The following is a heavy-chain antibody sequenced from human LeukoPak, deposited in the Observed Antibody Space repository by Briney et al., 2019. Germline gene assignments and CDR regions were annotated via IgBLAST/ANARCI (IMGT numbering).Heavy chain of an antibody. Sequence: GASVKVSRKASGYTFTSYDINWVRQATGQGLEWMGWMNPNSGNTGYAQKFQGRVTMTRNTSISTAYMELSSLRSEDTAVYYCARKLPPIYYYGMDVWGQGTTVTVSS. D-gene: IGHD2-15*01. CDR2: MNPNSGNT. J-gene: IGHJ6*02. CDR1: GYTFTSYD. V-gene: IGHV1-8*01. CDR3: ARKLPPIYYYGMDV.